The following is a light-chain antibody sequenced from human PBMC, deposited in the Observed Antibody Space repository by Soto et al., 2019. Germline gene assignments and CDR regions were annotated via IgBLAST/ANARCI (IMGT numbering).Light chain of an antibody. CDR2: GTS. CDR1: QSVSSN. V-gene: IGKV3-15*01. J-gene: IGKJ1*01. CDR3: QQYNNWPGT. Sequence: DIVMTQSPAPLSVSPGERATLSCRASQSVSSNLAWYQQKPGQAPRLLIYGTSTRATGIPARFSGSGSGTEFTLTISSLQSEDVAVYYCQQYNNWPGTFGQGTKVDIK.